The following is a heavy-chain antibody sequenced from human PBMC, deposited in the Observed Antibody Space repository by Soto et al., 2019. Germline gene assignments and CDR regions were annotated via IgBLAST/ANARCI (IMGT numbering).Heavy chain of an antibody. CDR1: GYAFSNYN. CDR3: ARIASRGKCVFDY. J-gene: IGHJ4*02. Sequence: ASVKVSCKASGYAFSNYNIHWVRQAPGQGRQWMGVINPCSGSAGYAETFQGRVTMTRDASTRTVYMVLSSLRSEDTAIYYCARIASRGKCVFDYWGQGSLVTVSS. CDR2: INPCSGSA. D-gene: IGHD2-21*01. V-gene: IGHV1-46*01.